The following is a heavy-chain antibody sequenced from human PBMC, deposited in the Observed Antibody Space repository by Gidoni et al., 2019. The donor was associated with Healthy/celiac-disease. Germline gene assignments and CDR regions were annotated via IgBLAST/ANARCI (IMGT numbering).Heavy chain of an antibody. D-gene: IGHD6-13*01. V-gene: IGHV4-61*02. CDR1: GGSLSSGSYY. CDR2: SYTSGST. CDR3: ARDRPRGAAAGWRDP. J-gene: IGHJ5*02. Sequence: QVQLQESGPGLVKPSQTLSLTCTVSGGSLSSGSYYWRWIRQPAGKGREWIGRSYTSGSTNYNPSLKSRVTISVDTSKNQFSLKLSSVTAADTAVYYCARDRPRGAAAGWRDPWGQGTLVTVSS.